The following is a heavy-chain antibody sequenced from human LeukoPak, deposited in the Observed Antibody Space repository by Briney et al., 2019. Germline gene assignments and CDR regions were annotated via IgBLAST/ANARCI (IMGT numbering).Heavy chain of an antibody. D-gene: IGHD6-19*01. V-gene: IGHV3-23*01. Sequence: GGSLRLSCAGPGFTFSGYAMSWVRQAPGKGLEWVSAISGSGGSTYYADSVKGRFTISRDNSKNTLYLQMNSLRAEDTAVYYCAKVGRIAVAGQLDYWGQGTLVTVSS. CDR1: GFTFSGYA. CDR2: ISGSGGST. J-gene: IGHJ4*02. CDR3: AKVGRIAVAGQLDY.